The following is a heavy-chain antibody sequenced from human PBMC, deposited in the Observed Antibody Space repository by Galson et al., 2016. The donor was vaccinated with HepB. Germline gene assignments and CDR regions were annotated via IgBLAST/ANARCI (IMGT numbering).Heavy chain of an antibody. J-gene: IGHJ4*02. D-gene: IGHD4-17*01. CDR1: GASISSGDHF. V-gene: IGHV4-31*03. CDR2: ICHSGHT. Sequence: TLSLTCTVSGASISSGDHFWSWIRQHPGKGLEWIGYICHSGHTKYNPSLKSRISISIDTSNNPLPLKLNSVTAADTAVYYCARTRGPEILGADYARAHFDYWGQGTLVTVSS. CDR3: ARTRGPEILGADYARAHFDY.